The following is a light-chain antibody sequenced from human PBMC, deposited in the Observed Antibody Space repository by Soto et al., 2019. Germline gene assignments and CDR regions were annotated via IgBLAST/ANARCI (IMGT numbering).Light chain of an antibody. Sequence: ENVLTQAPGTLSLSPGERATLSCRASQSVSSYLAWYQQKPGKAPRLLIYDASNRATGIPARFSGSGSGTDFTLTISSLEPEDFAVYYCQQRSNWPLTFGPGTKVDI. J-gene: IGKJ3*01. CDR1: QSVSSY. CDR3: QQRSNWPLT. CDR2: DAS. V-gene: IGKV3-11*01.